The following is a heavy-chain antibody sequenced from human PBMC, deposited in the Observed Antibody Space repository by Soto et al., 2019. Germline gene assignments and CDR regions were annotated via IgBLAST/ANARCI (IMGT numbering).Heavy chain of an antibody. Sequence: SQTLSLTFAISGDSVSSNSSAWNWIRQCPSRGLEWLGRTYYRSKWYNDYAVSVKSRITINPDTSKNQFSLQLNSVTPEDTAVYYCARDILGGEGYYYYGMDVWGQGTTVTF. V-gene: IGHV6-1*01. J-gene: IGHJ6*02. CDR1: GDSVSSNSSA. CDR3: ARDILGGEGYYYYGMDV. D-gene: IGHD3-10*01. CDR2: TYYRSKWYN.